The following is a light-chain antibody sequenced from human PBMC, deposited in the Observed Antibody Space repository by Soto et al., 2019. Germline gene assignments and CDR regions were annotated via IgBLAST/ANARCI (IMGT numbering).Light chain of an antibody. Sequence: EIVMTQSPATLSVSPGERATLSCRASQSVSSNLAWYQQKPGQAPRLLIYGASTRATGIPARFSGSGSGTEFTIIVSSLQSEDFAVYYCQQYNNWPPLSFGGGTKLEIK. J-gene: IGKJ4*01. CDR2: GAS. V-gene: IGKV3-15*01. CDR1: QSVSSN. CDR3: QQYNNWPPLS.